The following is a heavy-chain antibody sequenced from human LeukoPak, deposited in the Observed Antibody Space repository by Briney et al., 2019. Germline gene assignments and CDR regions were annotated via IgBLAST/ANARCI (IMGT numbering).Heavy chain of an antibody. CDR3: ARSRGYFDY. Sequence: SETLSLTCTVSGGSISTYYWSWIRQPPGKGLEWIGYIYYSGSTNYNPSLRSRVTISVDTSKNQFSLKLTSVTAADTALYYCARSRGYFDYWGQGTLVTVSS. J-gene: IGHJ4*02. CDR2: IYYSGST. CDR1: GGSISTYY. D-gene: IGHD6-13*01. V-gene: IGHV4-59*01.